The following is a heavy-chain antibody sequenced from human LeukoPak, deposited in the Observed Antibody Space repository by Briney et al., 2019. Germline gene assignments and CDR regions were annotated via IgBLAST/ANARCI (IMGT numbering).Heavy chain of an antibody. CDR1: GFTFSSYA. Sequence: PGGSLRLSCAASGFTFSSYAMHWVRQAPGKGLEWVAVISYDGSNKYYADSVKGRFTISRDNSKNTLYLQMNSLRAEDTAVYYCARGWSSYGMDVWGQGTTVTVSS. D-gene: IGHD6-6*01. CDR3: ARGWSSYGMDV. J-gene: IGHJ6*02. CDR2: ISYDGSNK. V-gene: IGHV3-30-3*01.